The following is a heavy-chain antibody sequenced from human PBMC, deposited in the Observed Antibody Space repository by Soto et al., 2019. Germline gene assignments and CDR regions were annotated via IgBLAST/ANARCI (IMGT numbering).Heavy chain of an antibody. CDR1: GGSISSGGYY. J-gene: IGHJ4*02. CDR3: ARDSRRCSSTSCFPYFDY. V-gene: IGHV4-31*03. D-gene: IGHD2-2*01. CDR2: IYYSGST. Sequence: QVQLQESGPGLVKPSQTLSLTCTVSGGSISSGGYYWSWIRQHPGKGLEWIGYIYYSGSTYYNPSLKSRVTLSVDTSKNQFSLKLSSVTAADTAVYYCARDSRRCSSTSCFPYFDYWGQGTLVTVSS.